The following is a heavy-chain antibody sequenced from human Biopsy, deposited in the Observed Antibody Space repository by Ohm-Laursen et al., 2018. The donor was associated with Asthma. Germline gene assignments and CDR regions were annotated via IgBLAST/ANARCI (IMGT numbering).Heavy chain of an antibody. J-gene: IGHJ3*02. D-gene: IGHD3-9*01. V-gene: IGHV1-3*01. Sequence: EATVKISCKASGYTFISYAIHWVRQAPGQRLEWMGWINAGNGNTKYSQKFQGRVTITRDTSASTAYMDLSSLRSEDTAVYYCARTYYDFLTGQVNDAFDMWGQGTMVTVSS. CDR2: INAGNGNT. CDR1: GYTFISYA. CDR3: ARTYYDFLTGQVNDAFDM.